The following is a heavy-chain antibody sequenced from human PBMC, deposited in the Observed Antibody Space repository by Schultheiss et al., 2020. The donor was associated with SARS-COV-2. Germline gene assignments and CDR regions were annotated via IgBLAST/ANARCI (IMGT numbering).Heavy chain of an antibody. V-gene: IGHV4-59*01. CDR3: ARDGYATYYYGMDV. J-gene: IGHJ6*02. CDR1: GGSISSYY. CDR2: IYYSGST. Sequence: SETLSLTCTVSGGSISSYYWSWIRQPPGKGLEWIGYIYYSGSTNYNPSLKSRVTISVDTSKNQFSLKLSSVTAADTAVYYCARDGYATYYYGMDVWGQGTTVTVSS. D-gene: IGHD5-12*01.